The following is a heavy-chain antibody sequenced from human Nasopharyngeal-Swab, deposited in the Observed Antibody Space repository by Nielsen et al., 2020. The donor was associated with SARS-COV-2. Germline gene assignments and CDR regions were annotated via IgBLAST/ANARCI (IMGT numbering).Heavy chain of an antibody. V-gene: IGHV3-7*03. D-gene: IGHD2-21*01. CDR2: INRDGSEK. CDR1: GFTFTTYW. CDR3: AKAPYLRGLDV. Sequence: GESLKISCAASGFTFTTYWMSWVRQAPGKGLEWVANINRDGSEKYYVDSVKGRFTISRDNAKNSLYLQMNSLGAEDTAVYYCAKAPYLRGLDVWGQGTTVTVSS. J-gene: IGHJ6*02.